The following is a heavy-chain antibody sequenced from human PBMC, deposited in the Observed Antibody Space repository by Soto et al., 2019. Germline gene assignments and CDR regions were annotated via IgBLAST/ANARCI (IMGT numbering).Heavy chain of an antibody. CDR2: IATYNTNR. J-gene: IGHJ5*02. CDR1: GDTFTNFG. V-gene: IGHV1-18*01. D-gene: IGHD3-10*01. CDR3: ARVLRGVVNWFDP. Sequence: HLVQSGPEVKKPGASVTVSCKTSGDTFTNFGLSWVRQAPGQGLEWMGWIATYNTNRNYAQKFQGRLTLTTDPSTSTAYMELKSLGYDDTAVYYCARVLRGVVNWFDPWGQGTLVTVSS.